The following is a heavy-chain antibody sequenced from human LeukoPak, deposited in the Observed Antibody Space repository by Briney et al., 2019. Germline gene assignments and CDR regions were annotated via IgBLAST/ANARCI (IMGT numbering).Heavy chain of an antibody. V-gene: IGHV1-18*01. Sequence: ASVKVSCKASGYTFTSYGISWVRQAPGQGLEWMGWISAYNGNTNYAQKLQGRVTMTTDTSTSTAYMELRSLRSDDTAVYYCARERPINIVVVPAAISVDSRGVGSRWFDPWGQGTLVTVSS. CDR1: GYTFTSYG. CDR2: ISAYNGNT. J-gene: IGHJ5*02. CDR3: ARERPINIVVVPAAISVDSRGVGSRWFDP. D-gene: IGHD2-2*01.